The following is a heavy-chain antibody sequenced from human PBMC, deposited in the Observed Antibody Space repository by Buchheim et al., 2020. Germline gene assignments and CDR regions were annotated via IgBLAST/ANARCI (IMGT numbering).Heavy chain of an antibody. D-gene: IGHD1-26*01. Sequence: QVQLVESGGGVVQPGRSLRLSCAASGFTFSSYGMHWVRQAPGKGLEWVAVIWYDGSNKYYADSVKGRFTISRDNSKNTLYLQMNSLRAEDTAVYYCARDQDLLGSYYFDYWGQGTL. V-gene: IGHV3-33*01. J-gene: IGHJ4*02. CDR3: ARDQDLLGSYYFDY. CDR2: IWYDGSNK. CDR1: GFTFSSYG.